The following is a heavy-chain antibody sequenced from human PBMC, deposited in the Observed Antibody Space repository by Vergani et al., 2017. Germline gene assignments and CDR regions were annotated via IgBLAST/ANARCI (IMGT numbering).Heavy chain of an antibody. V-gene: IGHV1-69*14. Sequence: QVQLVQSGAEVKQPGSSVKVSCKASGVTFSSYAISWVRQAPGQGLEWIGRIIPSFGTANYAQKFQGRVTITADKATSKAYMELNSRRSEDTAVYYCARESGEYGDLGYWGEGTLVTVSS. CDR2: IIPSFGTA. J-gene: IGHJ4*02. CDR3: ARESGEYGDLGY. CDR1: GVTFSSYA. D-gene: IGHD4-17*01.